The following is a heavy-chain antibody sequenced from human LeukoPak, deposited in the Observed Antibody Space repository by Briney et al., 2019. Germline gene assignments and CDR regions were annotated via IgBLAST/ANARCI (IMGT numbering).Heavy chain of an antibody. D-gene: IGHD5-18*01. Sequence: PSETLSLTCTVSGGSISSGGYYWRWIRQHPGKGLEWIGYIYYSGSTYYNPSLKSRVTISVDTSKNQFSLKLSSVTAADTAVYHCARLGYSYGYVDYWGQGTLVTVSS. J-gene: IGHJ4*02. CDR1: GGSISSGGYY. CDR2: IYYSGST. CDR3: ARLGYSYGYVDY. V-gene: IGHV4-31*03.